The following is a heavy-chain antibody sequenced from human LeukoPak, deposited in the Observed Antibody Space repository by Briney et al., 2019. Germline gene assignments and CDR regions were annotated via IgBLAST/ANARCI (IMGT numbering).Heavy chain of an antibody. Sequence: PSETLSLTCTVSGGSISSHYWSWIRQPPGKGLEWIGEINHSGSTNYNPSLKSRVTISVDTSKNQFSLKLSSVTAADTAVYYCARGPDLYYFDYWGQGTLVTVSS. J-gene: IGHJ4*02. CDR3: ARGPDLYYFDY. V-gene: IGHV4-34*01. CDR2: INHSGST. CDR1: GGSISSHY.